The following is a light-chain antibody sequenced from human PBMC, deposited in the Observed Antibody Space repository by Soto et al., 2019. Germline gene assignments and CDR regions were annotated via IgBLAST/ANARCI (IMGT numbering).Light chain of an antibody. CDR2: GTF. CDR1: QSVSSKY. J-gene: IGKJ3*01. V-gene: IGKV3-20*01. CDR3: QHYSRSLFT. Sequence: EIVLTQSPGTLSLSPGERATLSCRASQSVSSKYVAWYQQTPGQAPRVLIYGTFSRASGVPEMFSGGGSAEYFTLTITRLDPEYVALYYWQHYSRSLFTFGQGTKVDFK.